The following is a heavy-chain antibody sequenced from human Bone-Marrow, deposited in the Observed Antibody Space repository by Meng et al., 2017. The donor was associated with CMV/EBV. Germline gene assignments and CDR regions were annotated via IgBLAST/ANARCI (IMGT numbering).Heavy chain of an antibody. V-gene: IGHV3-23*01. Sequence: GESLKISCAASGFTFSSYAMSWVRQAPGKGLEWVSAISGSGGSTYYADSVKGRFTISRDNSKNTLYLQMNSLRAEDTAVYYCAKKYYEFWSGYYPDYWGQGTLVTVSS. J-gene: IGHJ4*02. CDR2: ISGSGGST. CDR3: AKKYYEFWSGYYPDY. CDR1: GFTFSSYA. D-gene: IGHD3-3*01.